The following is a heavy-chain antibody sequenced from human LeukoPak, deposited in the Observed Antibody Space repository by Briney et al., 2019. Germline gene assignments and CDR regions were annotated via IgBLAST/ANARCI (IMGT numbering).Heavy chain of an antibody. CDR1: GFTYSSYT. V-gene: IGHV3-23*01. CDR3: AKDGGLWVSAHWGDS. J-gene: IGHJ4*02. D-gene: IGHD7-27*01. Sequence: GGSLRLSCAASGFTYSSYTMSWVRQAPGKGLEWVSTITTSDGNTYYADSVKGRFTVSRDNSKNTLFLQMNSLRAEDTAVYYCAKDGGLWVSAHWGDSWGRGTLVTVSS. CDR2: ITTSDGNT.